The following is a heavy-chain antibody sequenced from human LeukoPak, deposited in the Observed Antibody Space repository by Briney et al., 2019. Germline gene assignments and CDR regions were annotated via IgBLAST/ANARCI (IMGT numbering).Heavy chain of an antibody. J-gene: IGHJ5*02. Sequence: GRSLRLSCAASGFTFGSYAMHWVRQAPGKGLEWVAVISYDGSNKYYADSVKGRFTISRDNSKNTLYLQMNSLRAEDTAVYYCAREGPEGAAAISGWFDPWGQGTLVTVSS. CDR2: ISYDGSNK. V-gene: IGHV3-30*04. D-gene: IGHD2-2*01. CDR3: AREGPEGAAAISGWFDP. CDR1: GFTFGSYA.